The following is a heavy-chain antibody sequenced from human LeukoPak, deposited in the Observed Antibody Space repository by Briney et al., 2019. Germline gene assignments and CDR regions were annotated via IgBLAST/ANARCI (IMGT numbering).Heavy chain of an antibody. CDR1: GYTFTRYD. V-gene: IGHV1-8*01. D-gene: IGHD5-12*01. Sequence: GSSVKVSCKASGYTFTRYDINWVRQATGQGLEWRGWMNPNSGNTGYAQKFQGRVTMTRNTSISTAYMELSSLRSEDTAVYYCARGFPPLYSGYDLGSSYWGQGTLVTVSS. CDR2: MNPNSGNT. CDR3: ARGFPPLYSGYDLGSSY. J-gene: IGHJ4*02.